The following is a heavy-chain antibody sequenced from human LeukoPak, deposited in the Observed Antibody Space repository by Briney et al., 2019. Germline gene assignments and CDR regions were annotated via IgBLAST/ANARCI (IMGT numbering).Heavy chain of an antibody. Sequence: PGGSLRLSCAASGFTFSRYWMSWVRQAPGKGLEWVANIRQDGGTKYYVDSVKGRFTISRDNAKNSLFLQMNSLRVEDTAVYYCARDGTPLYSSGWVYMDVWGLGTTITISS. CDR1: GFTFSRYW. CDR2: IRQDGGTK. D-gene: IGHD6-25*01. J-gene: IGHJ6*03. V-gene: IGHV3-7*01. CDR3: ARDGTPLYSSGWVYMDV.